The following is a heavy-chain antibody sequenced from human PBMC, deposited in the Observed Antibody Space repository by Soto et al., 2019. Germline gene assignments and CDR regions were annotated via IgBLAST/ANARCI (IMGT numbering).Heavy chain of an antibody. Sequence: SETQSLTSTVSGGSISSSSYYSVWIRQPPGNVLEWIGSIYYSGSTYYNPYLKSRVTFSVDTSKNLFSLKLSSVTAADTAVYYCARVFRTCFDPWGQGTLVTVSS. CDR1: GGSISSSSYY. J-gene: IGHJ5*02. CDR2: IYYSGST. D-gene: IGHD3-10*01. CDR3: ARVFRTCFDP. V-gene: IGHV4-39*01.